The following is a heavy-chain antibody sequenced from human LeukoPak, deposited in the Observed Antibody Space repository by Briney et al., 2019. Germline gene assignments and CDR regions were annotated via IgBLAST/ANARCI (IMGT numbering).Heavy chain of an antibody. CDR1: GGTFSSYA. D-gene: IGHD3-10*01. CDR2: IIPIFGTA. J-gene: IGHJ4*02. V-gene: IGHV1-69*05. Sequence: SVKVSCKASGGTFSSYAISWVRQAPGQGLEWMGRIIPIFGTANYAQKFQGRVTITTDESTSTAYMELSSLRSEGTAVYYCARGLDYYGSGSYHANDDYWGQGTLVTVSS. CDR3: ARGLDYYGSGSYHANDDY.